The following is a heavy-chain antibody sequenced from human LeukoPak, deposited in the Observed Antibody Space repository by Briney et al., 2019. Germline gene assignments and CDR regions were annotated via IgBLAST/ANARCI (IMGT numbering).Heavy chain of an antibody. Sequence: SETLSLTCSVSGGSISSSSYYWGWIRQPPGKGLEWIGSIYYSGSTYYNPSLKSRVTISVDTSKNQFSLKLTSVNAADTAVYYCARLISSSWYRRFDPWGQGTLVTVSS. V-gene: IGHV4-39*01. CDR2: IYYSGST. CDR1: GGSISSSSYY. D-gene: IGHD6-13*01. CDR3: ARLISSSWYRRFDP. J-gene: IGHJ5*02.